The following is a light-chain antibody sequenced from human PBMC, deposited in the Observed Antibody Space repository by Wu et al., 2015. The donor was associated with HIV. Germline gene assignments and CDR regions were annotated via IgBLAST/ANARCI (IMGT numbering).Light chain of an antibody. Sequence: EIVLTQSPATLSLSPGERATLSCRASQRVSNYLAWYQQKLGQAPRLLIYGASSRATGIPDRFSGSGSGTDFTLTISRLEPEDFAVYFCQQYGSSPQVTFGGGTKVEIK. V-gene: IGKV3-20*01. CDR3: QQYGSSPQVT. CDR1: QRVSNY. CDR2: GAS. J-gene: IGKJ4*01.